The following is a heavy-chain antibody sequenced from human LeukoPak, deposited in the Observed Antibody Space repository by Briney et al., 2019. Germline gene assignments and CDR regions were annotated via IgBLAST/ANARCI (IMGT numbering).Heavy chain of an antibody. CDR1: GFTVSSIH. V-gene: IGHV3-53*01. J-gene: IGHJ6*02. CDR2: TYTGGNS. CDR3: ARDGQRLAPYAMDV. Sequence: GGSLRLSCAASGFTVSSIHMVWVRQAPGKGLEWVSVTYTGGNSYYADSVKGRFIISRDISKNTLYLQMNSLRVEDTAVYYCARDGQRLAPYAMDVWGQGTTITVSS. D-gene: IGHD6-25*01.